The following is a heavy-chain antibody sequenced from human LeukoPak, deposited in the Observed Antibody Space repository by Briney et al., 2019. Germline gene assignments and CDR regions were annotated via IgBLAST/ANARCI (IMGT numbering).Heavy chain of an antibody. CDR1: GGSISSYY. CDR3: ARLGAGPTYYDFWSGYSSFYFDY. Sequence: SETLSLTCTVSGGSISSYYWSWIRQPPGKGLEWIGYVYYIGTTNYNPSLKSRVTISVDTSRNQFSLKLSSVTAADTAVYYCARLGAGPTYYDFWSGYSSFYFDYWGQGTLVTVSS. D-gene: IGHD3-3*01. V-gene: IGHV4-59*08. J-gene: IGHJ4*02. CDR2: VYYIGTT.